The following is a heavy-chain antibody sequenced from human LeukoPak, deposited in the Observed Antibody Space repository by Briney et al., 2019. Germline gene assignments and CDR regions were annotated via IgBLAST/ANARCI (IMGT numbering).Heavy chain of an antibody. D-gene: IGHD4-23*01. CDR3: AIDLGGNSYYFDY. J-gene: IGHJ4*02. CDR2: INPNSGGT. Sequence: VASVKVSCKSSGYTFTGYYMHWVRQAPGQGLEWMGWINPNSGGTIYAQKFQGRVTMTEDTSTDTAYMELSSLRSEDTAVYYCAIDLGGNSYYFDYWGQGTLVTVSS. V-gene: IGHV1-2*02. CDR1: GYTFTGYY.